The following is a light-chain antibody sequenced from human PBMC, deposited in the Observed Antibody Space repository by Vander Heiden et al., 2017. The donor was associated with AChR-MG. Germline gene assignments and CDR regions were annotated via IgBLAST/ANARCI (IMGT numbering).Light chain of an antibody. Sequence: QSALTQPASVSGSPGPSITISCTATSSDVGSYNLVSWYQQHPCKAPKLMIYEVTKRPSGLSNRFSGSKSGNTASLTISGLQAEDEADYYCCSYAGSSTFVVFGGGTKLTVL. CDR3: CSYAGSSTFVV. CDR1: SSDVGSYNL. CDR2: EVT. J-gene: IGLJ2*01. V-gene: IGLV2-23*02.